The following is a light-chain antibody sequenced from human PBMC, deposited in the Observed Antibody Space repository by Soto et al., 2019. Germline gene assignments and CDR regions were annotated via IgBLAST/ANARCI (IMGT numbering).Light chain of an antibody. CDR1: SSDVGGYNY. V-gene: IGLV2-11*01. Sequence: QSVLTQPRSVSGSPGQSVTISCTGTSSDVGGYNYVSWYQQHPGKAPKLMIYDVSKRPSGVPDRFSGSKSGNTASLTISGRQAEDEDDYYCCSYAGSYTVVFGGGTKLTVL. CDR2: DVS. CDR3: CSYAGSYTVV. J-gene: IGLJ2*01.